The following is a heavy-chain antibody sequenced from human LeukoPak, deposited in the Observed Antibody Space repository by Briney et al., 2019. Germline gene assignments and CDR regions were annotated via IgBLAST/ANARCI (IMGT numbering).Heavy chain of an antibody. V-gene: IGHV4-38-2*02. D-gene: IGHD1-14*01. J-gene: IGHJ4*02. Sequence: PSETLSLTCNVSGDSVGSPYYWGWIRQPPGKGLEWVASIFHSGYVYHNPSLKSRVTMSIDMSRNQFSLKLTSGTAAETALYYCARAVTGEPDYFDLWGQGTLVTVSS. CDR1: GDSVGSPYY. CDR2: IFHSGYV. CDR3: ARAVTGEPDYFDL.